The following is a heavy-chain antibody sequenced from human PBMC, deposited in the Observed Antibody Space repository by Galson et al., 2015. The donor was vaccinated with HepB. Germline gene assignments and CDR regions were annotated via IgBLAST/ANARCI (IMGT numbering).Heavy chain of an antibody. J-gene: IGHJ5*02. CDR2: FYTGGTT. CDR3: ARGGSSWYWFDP. Sequence: SLRLSCAAYGFTVTNTHMSWVRQAPGKGLEWVSTFYTGGTTFYTDSVKGRFTMSRDKAKNTLYLQMNSLRVDDTAVYYCARGGSSWYWFDPWGPGTLVTVSS. D-gene: IGHD6-13*01. V-gene: IGHV3-53*01. CDR1: GFTVTNTH.